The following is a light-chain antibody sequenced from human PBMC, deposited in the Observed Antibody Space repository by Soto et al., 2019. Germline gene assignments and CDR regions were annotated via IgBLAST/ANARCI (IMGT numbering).Light chain of an antibody. CDR3: QQSNNWPPIT. V-gene: IGKV3-15*01. CDR1: QSVSSN. J-gene: IGKJ4*01. Sequence: EIVMTQSPATLSVSPGERATLSSRASQSVSSNLAWYQQKPGQAPRLLIYGASTRATGIPARFSGSGSGTEFTLTISSLQSEDFAVYYCQQSNNWPPITFGGGTKVEIK. CDR2: GAS.